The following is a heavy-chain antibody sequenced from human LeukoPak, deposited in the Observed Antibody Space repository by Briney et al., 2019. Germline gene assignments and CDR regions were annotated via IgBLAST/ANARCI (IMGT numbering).Heavy chain of an antibody. D-gene: IGHD6-19*01. CDR1: GYTFTSYD. CDR2: MNPNSGNT. J-gene: IGHJ6*03. V-gene: IGHV1-8*01. CDR3: ARLSGWNYYYYMDV. Sequence: ASVKVSCKASGYTFTSYDINWVRQATGQGPEWMGWMNPNSGNTGYAQKFQGRVTMTRNTSISTAYMELSSLRSEDTAVYYCARLSGWNYYYYMDVWGKGTTVTISS.